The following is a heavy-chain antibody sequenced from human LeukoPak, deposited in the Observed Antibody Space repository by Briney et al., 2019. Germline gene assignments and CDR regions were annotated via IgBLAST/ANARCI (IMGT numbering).Heavy chain of an antibody. V-gene: IGHV4-59*01. D-gene: IGHD4-17*01. CDR2: IYYSGGT. CDR1: GASITTSY. J-gene: IGHJ4*02. CDR3: ARGPVTTGYFAY. Sequence: SETLSLTRTVSGASITTSYWSWIRQPPGKGLEWIGYIYYSGGTNYNPSLKSRVTISVDTSKNQFSLKLSSVTAADTAVYFCARGPVTTGYFAYWGQGTLVTVSS.